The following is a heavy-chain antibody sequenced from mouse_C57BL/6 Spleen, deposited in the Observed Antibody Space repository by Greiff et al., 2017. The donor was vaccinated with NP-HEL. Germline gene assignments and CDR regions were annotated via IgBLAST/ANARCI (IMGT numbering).Heavy chain of an antibody. J-gene: IGHJ2*01. D-gene: IGHD2-3*01. CDR1: GYTFTSYW. V-gene: IGHV1-61*01. CDR2: IYPSDSET. Sequence: QVQLQQPGAELVRPGSSVKLSCKASGYTFTSYWMDWVKQRPGQGLEWIGNIYPSDSETHYNQKFKDKATLTVDKSSSTAYMQLSSLTSEDSAVYYCARERDGYYRDYWGQGTTLTVSS. CDR3: ARERDGYYRDY.